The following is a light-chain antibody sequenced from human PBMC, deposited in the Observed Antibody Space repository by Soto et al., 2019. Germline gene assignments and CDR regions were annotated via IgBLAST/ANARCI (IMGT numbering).Light chain of an antibody. CDR3: QQYNSYWT. CDR2: KAS. V-gene: IGKV1-5*03. Sequence: DIQMTQSPSTLAASVGDRVTITCRASQSISNWLAWYQQKPGKAPKLLVYKASSLESGVPSRFSCSGSGTEFTLTISSLQPDDFATYYCQQYNSYWTFGQGTKVDI. CDR1: QSISNW. J-gene: IGKJ1*01.